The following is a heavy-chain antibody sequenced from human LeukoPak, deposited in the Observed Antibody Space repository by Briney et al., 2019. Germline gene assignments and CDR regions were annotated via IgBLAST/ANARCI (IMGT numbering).Heavy chain of an antibody. J-gene: IGHJ4*02. Sequence: GGSLRLSCAASGFTFSSYWMHWVRQAPWKGLLWVSRINTDGSSTNYADSVKGRFTISRDNAKNTLYLQMNSLRAEDTAVYYCARVAYSSNWYIDYWGQGTLVTVSS. CDR2: INTDGSST. CDR1: GFTFSSYW. CDR3: ARVAYSSNWYIDY. D-gene: IGHD6-13*01. V-gene: IGHV3-74*01.